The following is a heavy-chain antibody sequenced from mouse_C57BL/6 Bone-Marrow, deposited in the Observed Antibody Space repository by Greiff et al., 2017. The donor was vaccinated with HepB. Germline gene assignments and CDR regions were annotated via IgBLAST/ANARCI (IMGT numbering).Heavy chain of an antibody. CDR3: ARREICYYAMDY. CDR2: INPNNGGT. CDR1: GYTFTDYY. Sequence: EVQLQQSGPELVKPGASVKISCKASGYTFTDYYMNWVKQSHGKSLEWIGDINPNNGGTSYNQKFKGKATLTVDKSSSTAYMELRSLTSEDSAVYYCARREICYYAMDYWGQGTSVTVSS. J-gene: IGHJ4*01. V-gene: IGHV1-26*01.